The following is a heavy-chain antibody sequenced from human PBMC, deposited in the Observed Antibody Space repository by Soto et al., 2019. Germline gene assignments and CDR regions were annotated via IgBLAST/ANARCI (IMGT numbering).Heavy chain of an antibody. V-gene: IGHV4-59*01. CDR1: GGSISSYY. CDR2: IYYSGST. J-gene: IGHJ6*02. Sequence: QVQLQESGPGLVKPSETLSLTCTVSGGSISSYYWSWIRQPPGKGLEWIGYIYYSGSTNYNPSLKSRATISVDTSKNQFSLKLSSVTAADTAVYYCARDAPPPYYGMDVWGQGTTVTVSS. CDR3: ARDAPPPYYGMDV.